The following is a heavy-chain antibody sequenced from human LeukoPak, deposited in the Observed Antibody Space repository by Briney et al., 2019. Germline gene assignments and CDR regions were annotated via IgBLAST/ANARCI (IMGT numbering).Heavy chain of an antibody. Sequence: ASVKVSCKASGGTFSSYAISWVRQAPGQGLEWMGGIIPIFGTANYAQKFQGRVTITAVESMSTAYMELSSLRSEDTAVYYCTRGWLAETTVVTPYNYWGQGTLVTVSS. J-gene: IGHJ4*02. V-gene: IGHV1-69*13. CDR2: IIPIFGTA. D-gene: IGHD4-23*01. CDR1: GGTFSSYA. CDR3: TRGWLAETTVVTPYNY.